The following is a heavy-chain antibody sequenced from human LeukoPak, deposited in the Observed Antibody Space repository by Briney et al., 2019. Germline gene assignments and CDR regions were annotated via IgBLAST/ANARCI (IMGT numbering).Heavy chain of an antibody. Sequence: ASVKVSCKASGHTFTGYYMHWVRQAPGQGLEWMGWINPNSGGTNYAQKFQGRVTMTRDTSISTAYMELSRLRSDDTAVYFCARDLERYPISGNDRYYYYYCMDVWGKGTTVTVSS. CDR1: GHTFTGYY. CDR2: INPNSGGT. V-gene: IGHV1-2*02. D-gene: IGHD1-1*01. J-gene: IGHJ6*03. CDR3: ARDLERYPISGNDRYYYYYCMDV.